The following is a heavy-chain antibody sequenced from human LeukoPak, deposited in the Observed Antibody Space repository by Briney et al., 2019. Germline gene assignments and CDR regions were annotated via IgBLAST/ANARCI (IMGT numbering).Heavy chain of an antibody. CDR2: ISSSGAST. D-gene: IGHD6-25*01. Sequence: PGGSLRLSCAASGFPCSSYAMSWVRQAPGKGLEWVSLISSSGASTYYADSVEGRFTISRDNSKHTLYLQMNGLRAEDTAVYFCAKSLDRHSSGDNFDYWGQGTLVTVSS. V-gene: IGHV3-23*01. J-gene: IGHJ4*02. CDR3: AKSLDRHSSGDNFDY. CDR1: GFPCSSYA.